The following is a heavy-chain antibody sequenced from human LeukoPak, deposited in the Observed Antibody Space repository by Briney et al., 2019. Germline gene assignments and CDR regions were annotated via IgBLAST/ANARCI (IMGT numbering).Heavy chain of an antibody. CDR3: AKDMYSTNWYYSFDY. J-gene: IGHJ4*02. V-gene: IGHV3-23*01. D-gene: IGHD1-7*01. CDR2: ISGSGGST. Sequence: GGSLRLSCAASGFTFSNYAMSWVRQAPGKGLEWVSAISGSGGSTYYADSVKGRFTISRDKSKNTLYLQMNSLRAEDTAVYYCAKDMYSTNWYYSFDYWGQGTLVTVSS. CDR1: GFTFSNYA.